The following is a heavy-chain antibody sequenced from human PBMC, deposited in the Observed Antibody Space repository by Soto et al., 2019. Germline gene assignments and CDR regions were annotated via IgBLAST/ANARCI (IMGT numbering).Heavy chain of an antibody. CDR2: ISSTGRSI. CDR3: ARDRRDGYVY. V-gene: IGHV3-48*03. CDR1: GFTFSSYE. D-gene: IGHD5-12*01. J-gene: IGHJ4*02. Sequence: LRLSCAASGFTFSSYEMNWVRQAPGKGLEWVSYISSTGRSIYYADSVKGRFSISRYNAQNSLYLQMNSLRVEDTAVYYCARDRRDGYVYWRQRTLVTVSS.